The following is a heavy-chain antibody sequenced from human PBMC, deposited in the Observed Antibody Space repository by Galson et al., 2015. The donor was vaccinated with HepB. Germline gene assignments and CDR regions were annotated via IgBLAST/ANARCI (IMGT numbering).Heavy chain of an antibody. CDR1: GFTFSSYG. CDR2: IWYDGSSK. CDR3: ARDRTTTYYYDSSGRDAFDI. V-gene: IGHV3-33*01. D-gene: IGHD3-22*01. Sequence: SLRLSCAASGFTFSSYGMHWVRQAPGKGLEWLAVIWYDGSSKYYADSVKGRFTISRDKSKNTLYLQMNSLRVEDTAVYFRARDRTTTYYYDSSGRDAFDIWGQGTMVTVSS. J-gene: IGHJ3*02.